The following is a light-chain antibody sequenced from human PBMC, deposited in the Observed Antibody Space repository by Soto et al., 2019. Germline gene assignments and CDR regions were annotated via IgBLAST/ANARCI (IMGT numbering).Light chain of an antibody. V-gene: IGLV2-11*01. CDR3: CSYVGSYTSYV. J-gene: IGLJ1*01. Sequence: QSALTQPHSVSGSPGQSVTISCTGTSSDVGGYNFVSWYQQHPGKAPKFMIYDVTKRPSGFPDRFSGSKSGNTASLTISGLQAEDEADYYCCSYVGSYTSYVFGTGTKVTVL. CDR2: DVT. CDR1: SSDVGGYNF.